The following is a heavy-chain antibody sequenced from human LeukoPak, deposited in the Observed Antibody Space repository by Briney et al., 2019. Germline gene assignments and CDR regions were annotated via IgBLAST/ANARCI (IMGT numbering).Heavy chain of an antibody. Sequence: PSETLSLTCAVSGGSISSSNWWSWVRQPPGKGLEWIGEIYHSGSTNCNPSLKSRVTISVDTSKNQFSLKLSSVTAADTAVYYCARERNDLGYCSGGSCYSAGNWFDPWGQGTLVTVSS. CDR2: IYHSGST. V-gene: IGHV4-4*02. J-gene: IGHJ5*02. CDR1: GGSISSSNW. D-gene: IGHD2-15*01. CDR3: ARERNDLGYCSGGSCYSAGNWFDP.